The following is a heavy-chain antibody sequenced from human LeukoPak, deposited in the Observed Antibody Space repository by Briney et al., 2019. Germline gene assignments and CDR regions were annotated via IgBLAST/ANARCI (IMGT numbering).Heavy chain of an antibody. CDR1: GGSISSVGYE. J-gene: IGHJ4*02. Sequence: SETLSLTCTVSGGSISSVGYEWSWLRQPPGKGLEWIGYIYHSGSTYYNPSLKSRVTISVDRSKNQFSLKLSSVTAADTAVYYCARGGGMVAATIDYWGQGTLVTVSS. D-gene: IGHD2-15*01. CDR2: IYHSGST. CDR3: ARGGGMVAATIDY. V-gene: IGHV4-30-2*01.